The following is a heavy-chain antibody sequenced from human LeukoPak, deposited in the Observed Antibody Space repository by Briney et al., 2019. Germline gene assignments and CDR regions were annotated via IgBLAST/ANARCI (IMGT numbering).Heavy chain of an antibody. V-gene: IGHV3-23*01. CDR3: AKDVLNWPYYYDY. CDR2: ISGSGGST. D-gene: IGHD1-20*01. CDR1: GFTFNNYV. J-gene: IGHJ4*02. Sequence: GGSLRLSCAASGFTFNNYVMSWVRQAPGKGLEWVSAISGSGGSTYHADSVKGRFTISRDNSKNTLYLQMNSLRAEDTAMYYCAKDVLNWPYYYDYWGQGTLVTVSS.